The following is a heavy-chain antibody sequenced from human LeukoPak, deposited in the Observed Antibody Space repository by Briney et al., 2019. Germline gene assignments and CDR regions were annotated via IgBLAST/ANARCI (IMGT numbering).Heavy chain of an antibody. CDR2: IKPDGSET. V-gene: IGHV3-7*01. CDR1: GFSFNAYW. J-gene: IGHJ4*02. Sequence: GGSLRLSCAASGFSFNAYWMAWVRQAPGEGLEWVANIKPDGSETYYMGSVRGRFTISRDNAKNLLYLQMNNLRGEDTAVYYCGGFEYEAGLGWWGQGALVAVST. CDR3: GGFEYEAGLGW. D-gene: IGHD6-19*01.